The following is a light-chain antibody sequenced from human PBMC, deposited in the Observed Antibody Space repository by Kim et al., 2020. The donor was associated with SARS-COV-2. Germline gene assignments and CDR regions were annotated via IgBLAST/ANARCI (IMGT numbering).Light chain of an antibody. J-gene: IGLJ2*01. CDR1: SSNIGNNY. CDR3: TAWDNSLSGPV. V-gene: IGLV1-47*01. CDR2: RNN. Sequence: QSVLTQPPSASGTSGQRVTISCSGSSSNIGNNYVYWYQQIPGTAPKLLINRNNQRPSGVPDRFSGSKSGTSGSLAISGLRSEDEADYYCTAWDNSLSGPVFGGGTQLTVL.